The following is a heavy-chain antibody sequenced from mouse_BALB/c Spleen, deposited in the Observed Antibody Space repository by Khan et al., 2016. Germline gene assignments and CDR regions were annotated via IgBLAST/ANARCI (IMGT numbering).Heavy chain of an antibody. CDR3: TRGVTTVVDYFDY. Sequence: EVELVESGGGLVKPGGSLKLSCAASGFTFSSYAMSWVRQTPEKRLEWVASISSGGYTFYPDSLKGRFTISRDNARNILYLEMSSLRYEGTASYYCTRGVTTVVDYFDYWGQGTTLAGTS. V-gene: IGHV5-6-5*01. CDR1: GFTFSSYA. D-gene: IGHD1-1*01. J-gene: IGHJ2*01. CDR2: ISSGGYT.